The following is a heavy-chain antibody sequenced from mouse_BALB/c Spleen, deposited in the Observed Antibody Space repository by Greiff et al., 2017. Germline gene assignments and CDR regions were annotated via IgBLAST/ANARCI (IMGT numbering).Heavy chain of an antibody. CDR2: ISSGSSTI. CDR1: GFTFSSFG. Sequence: DVKLVESGGGLVQPGGSRKLSCAASGFTFSSFGMHWVRQAPEKGLEWVAYISSGSSTIYYADTVKGRFTISRDNPKNTLFLQMTSLRSEDTAMYYCARSGYYGVWYFDVWGAGTTVTVSS. CDR3: ARSGYYGVWYFDV. J-gene: IGHJ1*01. V-gene: IGHV5-17*02. D-gene: IGHD2-3*01.